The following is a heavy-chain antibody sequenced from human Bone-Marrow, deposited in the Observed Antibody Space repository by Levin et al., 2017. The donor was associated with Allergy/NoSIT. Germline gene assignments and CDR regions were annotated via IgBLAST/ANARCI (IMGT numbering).Heavy chain of an antibody. CDR1: GLTFGDYA. D-gene: IGHD3-22*01. J-gene: IGHJ3*02. Sequence: PGGSLRLSCAASGLTFGDYAVSWFRQAPGKGLEWVGFIRREVYGATTQYAASVKDRFTISRDDSKSIAYLQMNSLKTEDTAVYYCTRSNYDSSGDDTFDIWGQGTMVTVSS. V-gene: IGHV3-49*03. CDR3: TRSNYDSSGDDTFDI. CDR2: IRREVYGATT.